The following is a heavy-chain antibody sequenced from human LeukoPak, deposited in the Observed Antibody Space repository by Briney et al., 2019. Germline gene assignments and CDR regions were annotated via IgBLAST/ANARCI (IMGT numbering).Heavy chain of an antibody. J-gene: IGHJ3*01. D-gene: IGHD3-16*01. CDR1: GFTFNDYA. V-gene: IGHV3-43D*03. CDR2: ISWDSGNT. CDR3: TRRGMALDAFDV. Sequence: GGSLRLSCAASGFTFNDYAMHWVRQAPGKGLEWVSLISWDSGNTYYADSVKGRFTISRDNAKNSLYLQMNSLRAEDTAVYYCTRRGMALDAFDVWGQGTMVTVSS.